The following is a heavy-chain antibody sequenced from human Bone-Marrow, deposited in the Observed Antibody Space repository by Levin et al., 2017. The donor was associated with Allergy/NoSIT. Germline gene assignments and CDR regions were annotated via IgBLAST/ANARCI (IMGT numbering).Heavy chain of an antibody. J-gene: IGHJ4*02. V-gene: IGHV1-8*01. D-gene: IGHD1-26*01. CDR2: LNFNSGNT. CDR3: ARARGATDFDY. CDR1: GHTLSTYD. Sequence: ASVKVSCKASGHTLSTYDINWVRQATGRGLEWMGWLNFNSGNTGYAQRFQGRVTVTRDTSMGTVYLDLNTLTSDDTAVYYCARARGATDFDYWGQGTLVTVSS.